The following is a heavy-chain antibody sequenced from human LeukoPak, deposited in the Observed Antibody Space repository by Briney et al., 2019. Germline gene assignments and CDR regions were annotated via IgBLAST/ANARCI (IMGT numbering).Heavy chain of an antibody. CDR3: AKDLPSYYYGSGSFDY. Sequence: GGSLRLSCAASGLTFSSYAMSWVRQAPGKGLEWVSAISGSGGSTYYADSVKGRFTISRDNSKNTLYLQMNSLRAEDTAVYYCAKDLPSYYYGSGSFDYWGQGTLVTVSS. CDR1: GLTFSSYA. D-gene: IGHD3-10*01. CDR2: ISGSGGST. V-gene: IGHV3-23*01. J-gene: IGHJ4*02.